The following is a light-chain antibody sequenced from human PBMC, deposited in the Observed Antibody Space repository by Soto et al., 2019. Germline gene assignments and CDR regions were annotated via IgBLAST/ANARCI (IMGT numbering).Light chain of an antibody. CDR2: GAS. Sequence: EIVLPQSPGTLSLSPGERATLSCRASQSVTSIYLAWYQQKPGQAPRLVIYGASSRATGIPDRVSGSGSGTDFTLTISRLEPEEFAVYYCQQYGSSPGTFGQGTKVEIK. J-gene: IGKJ1*01. CDR1: QSVTSIY. V-gene: IGKV3-20*01. CDR3: QQYGSSPGT.